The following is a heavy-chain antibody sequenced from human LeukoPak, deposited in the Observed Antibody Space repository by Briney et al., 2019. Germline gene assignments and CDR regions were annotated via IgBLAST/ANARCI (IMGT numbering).Heavy chain of an antibody. CDR3: AGERSYYYYYMDV. J-gene: IGHJ6*03. D-gene: IGHD3-10*01. Sequence: GGSLRLSCAASGFTVFSNYMSWVRQAPGKGLGWVSVIYSDGTIYYADSVQGRFTISRDNSKNTVYLQMKSLRAEDTAVYFCAGERSYYYYYMDVWGKGTTVTVSS. CDR1: GFTVFSNY. CDR2: IYSDGTI. V-gene: IGHV3-53*01.